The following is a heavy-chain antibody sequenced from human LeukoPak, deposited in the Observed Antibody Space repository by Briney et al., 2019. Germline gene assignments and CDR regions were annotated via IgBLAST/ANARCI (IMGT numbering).Heavy chain of an antibody. Sequence: GGSLRLSCAASGFTFSSHWMSWVRQAPGKGLEWVANIYQDGSEKYYVDSVKGRFTISRDNSKNTLYLQMNSLRADDTAVYYCARGSFQDSGWYGNFDYWGQGTLVTVSS. CDR1: GFTFSSHW. D-gene: IGHD6-19*01. V-gene: IGHV3-7*01. J-gene: IGHJ4*02. CDR2: IYQDGSEK. CDR3: ARGSFQDSGWYGNFDY.